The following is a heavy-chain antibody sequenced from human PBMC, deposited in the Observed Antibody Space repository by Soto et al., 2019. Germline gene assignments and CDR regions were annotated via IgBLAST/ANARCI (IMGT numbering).Heavy chain of an antibody. Sequence: QVQLVESGGGVVQPGRSLRLSCAASGFTFSSYAMHWVRQAPGKGLEWVAVISYDGSNKYYADSVKGRFTISRDNSKNRLYLQMNSLRAEDTAVYYCARKYYYDSSGYWFVPSFGYWCQGTLVTVSS. J-gene: IGHJ4*02. CDR2: ISYDGSNK. CDR1: GFTFSSYA. CDR3: ARKYYYDSSGYWFVPSFGY. V-gene: IGHV3-30-3*01. D-gene: IGHD3-22*01.